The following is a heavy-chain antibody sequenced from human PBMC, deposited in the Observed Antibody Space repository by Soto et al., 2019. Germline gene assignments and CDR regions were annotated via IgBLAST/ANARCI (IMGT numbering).Heavy chain of an antibody. Sequence: GGSLRLSCAASGFTFSSYAMSWVRQAPGKGLEWVSAISGSGGSTYYADSVKGRFTISRDNSKNTLYLQMNSLRAEDTAVYYRAKVRGYSYGYPPGMYYYYGMDVWGQGTTVTVSS. CDR2: ISGSGGST. CDR3: AKVRGYSYGYPPGMYYYYGMDV. V-gene: IGHV3-23*01. CDR1: GFTFSSYA. D-gene: IGHD5-18*01. J-gene: IGHJ6*02.